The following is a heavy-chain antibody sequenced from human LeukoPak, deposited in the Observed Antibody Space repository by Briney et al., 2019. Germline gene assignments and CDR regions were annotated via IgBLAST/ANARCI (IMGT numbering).Heavy chain of an antibody. Sequence: GGSLRLSCAASGFTFSGSETNWVRQAPGKGLEWVSYISSSGSTIKYADSVKGRFTISRDNAKNSLSLQMSSLRAEGTAVYYCAREGSGWHYFDYWGQGTLVTVSS. D-gene: IGHD6-19*01. V-gene: IGHV3-48*03. CDR1: GFTFSGSE. CDR3: AREGSGWHYFDY. CDR2: ISSSGSTI. J-gene: IGHJ4*02.